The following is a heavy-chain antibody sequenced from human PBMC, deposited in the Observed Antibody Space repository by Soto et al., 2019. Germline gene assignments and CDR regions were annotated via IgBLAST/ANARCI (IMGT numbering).Heavy chain of an antibody. CDR1: GGTFSSYA. J-gene: IGHJ4*02. CDR3: ARNPSIPYYYDSSGYPGGFDY. CDR2: IIPIFGTA. D-gene: IGHD3-22*01. V-gene: IGHV1-69*13. Sequence: SVKVSCKASGGTFSSYAISWVRQAPGQGLEWMGGIIPIFGTANYAQKFQGRVTITADESTSTAYMELSSLRSEDTAVYYCARNPSIPYYYDSSGYPGGFDYWGQGTLVTVS.